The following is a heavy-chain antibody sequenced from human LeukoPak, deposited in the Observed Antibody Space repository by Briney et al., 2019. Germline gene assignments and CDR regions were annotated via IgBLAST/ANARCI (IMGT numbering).Heavy chain of an antibody. V-gene: IGHV4-34*01. Sequence: SETLSLTCAVYGGSFSGYYWSWIRQPPGKGLEWIGEINHSGSTNYNPSLKSRVTISVDTSKNQFSLKLSSVTAADTAVYYCARHESNSGWYPAPNDAFDIWGQGTMVTVSS. CDR1: GGSFSGYY. D-gene: IGHD6-19*01. J-gene: IGHJ3*02. CDR3: ARHESNSGWYPAPNDAFDI. CDR2: INHSGST.